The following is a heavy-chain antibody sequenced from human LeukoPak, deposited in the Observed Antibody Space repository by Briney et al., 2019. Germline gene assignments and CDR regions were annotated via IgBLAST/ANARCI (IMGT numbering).Heavy chain of an antibody. CDR3: AKSDGSGSYFDY. V-gene: IGHV4-59*03. D-gene: IGHD3-10*01. CDR1: GGSFRNYY. CDR2: VYHTGNT. J-gene: IGHJ4*02. Sequence: SETLSLTCAVYGGSFRNYYWSWIRQPPGKGLEWIGYVYHTGNTKYDPSLESRATISIDTSKNQFSLKLSSVTAADSAVYYCAKSDGSGSYFDYWGQGTLVTVS.